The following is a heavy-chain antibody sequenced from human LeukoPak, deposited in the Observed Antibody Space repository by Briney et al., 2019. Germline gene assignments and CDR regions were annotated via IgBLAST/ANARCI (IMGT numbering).Heavy chain of an antibody. Sequence: ASVKVSCKASGYTFTGYYMHWVRRAPGQGLEWMGWINPNSGGTNYAQKFQGRVTMTRDTSISTAYMELSRLRSDDTAVYYCARGEDIVVVVAAPRTPWGQGTLVTVSS. CDR3: ARGEDIVVVVAAPRTP. CDR2: INPNSGGT. CDR1: GYTFTGYY. J-gene: IGHJ5*02. D-gene: IGHD2-15*01. V-gene: IGHV1-2*02.